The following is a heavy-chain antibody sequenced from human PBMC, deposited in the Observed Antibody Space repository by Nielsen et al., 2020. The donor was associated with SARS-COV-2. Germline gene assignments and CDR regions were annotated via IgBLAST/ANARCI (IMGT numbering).Heavy chain of an antibody. D-gene: IGHD2-15*01. CDR1: GFTFSDYS. CDR3: TRGFYSQSDC. J-gene: IGHJ4*02. CDR2: ISGDSNYI. V-gene: IGHV3-21*01. Sequence: GGSLRLSCTGSGFTFSDYSMNWVRQAPGKGLEWVASISGDSNYIFYSELVKGRFTMSRDNGKNSLYLQMNTLRSEDTALYYCTRGFYSQSDCWGQGTLVTGSS.